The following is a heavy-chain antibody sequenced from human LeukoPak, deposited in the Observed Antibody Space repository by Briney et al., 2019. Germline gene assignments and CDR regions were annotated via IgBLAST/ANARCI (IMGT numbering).Heavy chain of an antibody. J-gene: IGHJ4*02. CDR3: AKDPLWFGELLYSYFDY. CDR2: INGDGSST. CDR1: GFTFTGYW. Sequence: GGSLRLSCAASGFTFTGYWMHWVRQVPGKGLVWVARINGDGSSTRHADSMKGRFTISRDIAKNTLYLQMNSLRAEDTAVYYCAKDPLWFGELLYSYFDYWGQGTLVTVSS. V-gene: IGHV3-74*01. D-gene: IGHD3-10*01.